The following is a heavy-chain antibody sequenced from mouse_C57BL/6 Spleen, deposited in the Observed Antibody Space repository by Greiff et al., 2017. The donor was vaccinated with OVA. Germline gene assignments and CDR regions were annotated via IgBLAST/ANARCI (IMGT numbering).Heavy chain of an antibody. CDR2: INYDGSST. D-gene: IGHD2-4*01. J-gene: IGHJ4*01. V-gene: IGHV5-16*01. Sequence: EVKVVESEGGLVQPGSSMKLSCTASGFTFSDYYMAWVRQVPEKGLEWVANINYDGSSTYYLDSLKSRFIISRDNAKNILYLQMSSLKSEDTATYYCARVRYYDYDERGAMDYWGQGTSVTVSS. CDR3: ARVRYYDYDERGAMDY. CDR1: GFTFSDYY.